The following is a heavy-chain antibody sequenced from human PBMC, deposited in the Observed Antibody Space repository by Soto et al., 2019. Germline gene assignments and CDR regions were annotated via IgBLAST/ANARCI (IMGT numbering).Heavy chain of an antibody. D-gene: IGHD6-19*01. CDR2: IKQDGSEK. J-gene: IGHJ5*02. CDR1: GFTFSSYW. V-gene: IGHV3-7*05. Sequence: EVQLVESGGGLVQPGGSLRLSCAASGFTFSSYWMSWVRQAPGKGLEWVANIKQDGSEKYYVDSVKGRFTISRDNAKNSLYLQMNSLRAEDTAVYYCARGRSSGWYPTVNWFDPWGQGTLVTVSS. CDR3: ARGRSSGWYPTVNWFDP.